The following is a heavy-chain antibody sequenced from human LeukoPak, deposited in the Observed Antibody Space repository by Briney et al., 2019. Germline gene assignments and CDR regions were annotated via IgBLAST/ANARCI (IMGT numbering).Heavy chain of an antibody. V-gene: IGHV4-59*01. CDR3: ARDGGGYSYGPGNWFDP. D-gene: IGHD5-18*01. J-gene: IGHJ5*02. Sequence: PSETLSLTCTVSGGSISSYYWSSIRQPPGKGLEWIGYIYYSGSTNYNPSLKSRVTISVDTSKNLFSLKLSSVTAADTAVYYCARDGGGYSYGPGNWFDPWGQGTLVTVSS. CDR1: GGSISSYY. CDR2: IYYSGST.